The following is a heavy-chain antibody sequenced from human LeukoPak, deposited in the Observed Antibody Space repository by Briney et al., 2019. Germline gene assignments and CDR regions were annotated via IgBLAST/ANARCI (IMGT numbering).Heavy chain of an antibody. CDR1: GGSISSSSYY. J-gene: IGHJ4*02. Sequence: SETLSLTCTVSGGSISSSSYYWGWIRQPPGKGLEWIGSIDYSGSTYYNPSLKSRVTISVDTSKNQFSLKLSSVTAADTAVYYCARGREWEPKVFDYWGQGTLVTVSS. CDR2: IDYSGST. D-gene: IGHD1-26*01. CDR3: ARGREWEPKVFDY. V-gene: IGHV4-39*07.